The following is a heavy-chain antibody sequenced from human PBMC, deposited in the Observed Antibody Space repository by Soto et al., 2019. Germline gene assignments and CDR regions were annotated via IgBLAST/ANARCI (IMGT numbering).Heavy chain of an antibody. J-gene: IGHJ3*02. D-gene: IGHD3-22*01. CDR3: AKPMIVVVINDAFDI. CDR2: ISGSGGST. V-gene: IGHV3-23*01. CDR1: GFTFSSYA. Sequence: GGSLRLSCAASGFTFSSYAMSWVRQASGKGLEWVSAISGSGGSTYYADSVKGRFTISRDNSKNTLYLQMNSLRAEDTAVYYCAKPMIVVVINDAFDIWGQGTMVTVSS.